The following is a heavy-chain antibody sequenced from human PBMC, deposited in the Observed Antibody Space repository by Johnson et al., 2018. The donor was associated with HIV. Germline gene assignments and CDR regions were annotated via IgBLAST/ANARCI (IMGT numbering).Heavy chain of an antibody. J-gene: IGHJ3*02. Sequence: VQLVESGGGVVQPGKSLRLSCAASGFTFSSYGMHWVRQAPGKGLEWVANIKQDGSEKYYVDSVKGRFTISRDNAKNSLYLQMNSLRAEDTAVYYCARDAHRTDDAFDIWGQGTMVTVSS. CDR3: ARDAHRTDDAFDI. CDR2: IKQDGSEK. D-gene: IGHD1-14*01. CDR1: GFTFSSYG. V-gene: IGHV3-7*01.